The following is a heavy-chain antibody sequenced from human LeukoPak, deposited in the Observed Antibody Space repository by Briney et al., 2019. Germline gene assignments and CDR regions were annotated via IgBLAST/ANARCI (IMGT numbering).Heavy chain of an antibody. D-gene: IGHD3-16*01. CDR2: ISGSGGST. Sequence: PGGSLRLSCAASGFTFSHYAMNWVRQAPGKGLEWVSAISGSGGSTYYADSVKGRFTISRDSSKNTLYLQMNSLRAEDTAVYYCAKVPKGGYFDYWGQGTLVTVSS. J-gene: IGHJ4*02. CDR3: AKVPKGGYFDY. CDR1: GFTFSHYA. V-gene: IGHV3-23*01.